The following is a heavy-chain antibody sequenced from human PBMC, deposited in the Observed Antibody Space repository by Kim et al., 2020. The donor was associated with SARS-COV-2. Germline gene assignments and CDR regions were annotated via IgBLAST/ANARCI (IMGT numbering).Heavy chain of an antibody. J-gene: IGHJ4*02. CDR1: GFTFGDYA. Sequence: GGSLRLSCTASGFTFGDYAMSWFRQAPGKGLEWVGFIRSKAYGGTTEYAASVKGRFTISRDDSKSIAYLQMNSLKTEDTAVYYCTRDNDRQQLVPRNKHFDYWGQGTLVTVSS. CDR2: IRSKAYGGTT. V-gene: IGHV3-49*03. CDR3: TRDNDRQQLVPRNKHFDY. D-gene: IGHD6-6*01.